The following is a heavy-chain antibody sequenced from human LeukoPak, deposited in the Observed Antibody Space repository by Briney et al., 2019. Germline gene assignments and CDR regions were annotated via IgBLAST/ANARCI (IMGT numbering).Heavy chain of an antibody. CDR3: ATLGSFDY. CDR1: GVSINSYY. CDR2: VYYSGTT. V-gene: IGHV4-59*01. J-gene: IGHJ4*02. Sequence: PSETLSLTCSVSGVSINSYYWSWVRQPPGKGLEWFGYVYYSGTTTYNPSVKSRITISLDKSKNQVSLQLTFVTSADTAVYYCATLGSFDYWGQGTLVTVSS. D-gene: IGHD2/OR15-2a*01.